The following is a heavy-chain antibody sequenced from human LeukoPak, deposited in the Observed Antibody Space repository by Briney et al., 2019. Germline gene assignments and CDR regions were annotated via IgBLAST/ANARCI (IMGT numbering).Heavy chain of an antibody. D-gene: IGHD6-13*01. J-gene: IGHJ5*02. CDR1: GGPISSSSYY. CDR3: ARDSIAADGTLGAYLSWFDP. Sequence: SETLSLTCTVSGGPISSSSYYWGWIRQPPGKGLEWIGSIYYSGSTYYNPSLKSRVTISVDTSKNQFSLKMSSVTAADTAVYYCARDSIAADGTLGAYLSWFDPWGQGTLVTVSS. V-gene: IGHV4-39*07. CDR2: IYYSGST.